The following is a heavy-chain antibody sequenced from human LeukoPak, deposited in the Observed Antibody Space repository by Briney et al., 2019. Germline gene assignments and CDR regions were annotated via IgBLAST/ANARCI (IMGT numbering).Heavy chain of an antibody. CDR1: GGSISSSGFY. Sequence: PSETLSLTCTVSGGSISSSGFYWGWIRQPPGKGLDWVGNIYYSGTTYYSPSLKSRVTISVDTSKNQFSLKLSSVTAADTAVYYCARHSPSPTTYYYDSSGYYSDAFDIWGQGTMVTVSS. D-gene: IGHD3-22*01. CDR2: IYYSGTT. J-gene: IGHJ3*02. V-gene: IGHV4-39*01. CDR3: ARHSPSPTTYYYDSSGYYSDAFDI.